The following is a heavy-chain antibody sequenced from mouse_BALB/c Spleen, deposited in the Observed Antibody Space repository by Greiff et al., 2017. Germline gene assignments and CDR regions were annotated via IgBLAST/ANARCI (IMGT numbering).Heavy chain of an antibody. V-gene: IGHV2-9-2*01. CDR1: GFSLTSYD. J-gene: IGHJ4*01. CDR3: VRYGSSSAMDY. Sequence: QVQLKESGPGLVAPSQSLSITCTVSGFSLTSYDISWIRQPPGKGLEWLGVIWTGGGTNYNSAFMSRLSISKDNSKSQVFLKMNSLQTDDTAIYYCVRYGSSSAMDYWGQGTSVTVSS. D-gene: IGHD1-1*01. CDR2: IWTGGGT.